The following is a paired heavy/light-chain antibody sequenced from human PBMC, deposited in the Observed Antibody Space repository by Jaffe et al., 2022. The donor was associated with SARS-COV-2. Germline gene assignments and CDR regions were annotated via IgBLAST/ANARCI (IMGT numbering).Light chain of an antibody. CDR3: HQYNSYSRT. J-gene: IGKJ1*01. Sequence: DIQMTQSPSTLSASVGDRVTITCRASQSISSWLAWYQQKPGKAPKLLIYKASTLESGVPSRFSGSGSGTEFTLTISSLQPDDFATYYCHQYNSYSRTFGQGTKVEIK. V-gene: IGKV1-5*03. CDR1: QSISSW. CDR2: KAS.
Heavy chain of an antibody. V-gene: IGHV3-23*04. D-gene: IGHD1-1*01. CDR2: VSSSGGST. CDR1: GFIFSSYA. Sequence: EVQLVESGGGLVQSGGSLRLSCAASGFIFSSYAMNWVRQAPGKGLEWVSGVSSSGGSTHYSVSVKGRFTISRDNSEDTLYLQMNSLRGEDTAVYYCAKARNDWSSSFDFWGQGALVTVSS. CDR3: AKARNDWSSSFDF. J-gene: IGHJ4*02.